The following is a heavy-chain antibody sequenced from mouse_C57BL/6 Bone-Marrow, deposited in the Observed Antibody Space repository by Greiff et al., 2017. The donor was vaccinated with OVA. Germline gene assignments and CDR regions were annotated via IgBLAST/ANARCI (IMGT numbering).Heavy chain of an antibody. CDR3: ARSGTTVVADFDV. D-gene: IGHD1-1*01. J-gene: IGHJ1*03. CDR1: GYSFTGYY. V-gene: IGHV1-42*01. CDR2: INPSTGGT. Sequence: EVQLVESGPELVKPGASVKISCKASGYSFTGYYMNWVKQSPEKSLEWIGEINPSTGGTTYNQKFKAKATLTVDKSSSTAYMQLKSLTSEDSAVYYCARSGTTVVADFDVWGTGTTVTVSS.